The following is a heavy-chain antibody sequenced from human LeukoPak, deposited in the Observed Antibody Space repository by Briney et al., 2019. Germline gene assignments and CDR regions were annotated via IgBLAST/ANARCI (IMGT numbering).Heavy chain of an antibody. D-gene: IGHD6-19*01. Sequence: PSETLSLTCTVSAGSMNNYYWTWIRQPPGKGLECIGYIYYDGSTNYNPSLNSRVTISVDTSKNQFSLRLSYLTAADTTFYYCARRSDSGWNYFDYWGQGTLVTVSS. CDR2: IYYDGST. V-gene: IGHV4-59*08. CDR1: AGSMNNYY. CDR3: ARRSDSGWNYFDY. J-gene: IGHJ4*02.